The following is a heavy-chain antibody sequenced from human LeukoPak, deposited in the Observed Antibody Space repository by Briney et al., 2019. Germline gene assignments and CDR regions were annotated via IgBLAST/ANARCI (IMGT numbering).Heavy chain of an antibody. V-gene: IGHV4-38-2*02. CDR3: ARSDCSSTSCYAGASYGMDV. CDR2: IYHSGST. D-gene: IGHD2-2*01. Sequence: SETLSLTCTVSGYSISSGYYWGWIRPPPGKGLEWIGSIYHSGSTYYNPSLKSRVTISVDTSKNQFSLKLSSVTAADTAVYYCARSDCSSTSCYAGASYGMDVWGQGTTVTVSS. J-gene: IGHJ6*02. CDR1: GYSISSGYY.